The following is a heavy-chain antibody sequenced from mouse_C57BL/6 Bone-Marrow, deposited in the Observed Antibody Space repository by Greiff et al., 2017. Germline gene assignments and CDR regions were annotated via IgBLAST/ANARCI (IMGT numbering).Heavy chain of an antibody. CDR3: ARGPLITTVVAPYFDY. D-gene: IGHD1-1*01. Sequence: VQLQQSGAELVRPGTSVKMSCKASGYTFTNYWIGWAKQRPGHGLEWIGDIYPGGGYTNYNEKFKGKATLTADKSSSTAYMQFSSLTSEDSAIYYCARGPLITTVVAPYFDYWGQGTTLTVSS. V-gene: IGHV1-63*01. CDR2: IYPGGGYT. CDR1: GYTFTNYW. J-gene: IGHJ2*01.